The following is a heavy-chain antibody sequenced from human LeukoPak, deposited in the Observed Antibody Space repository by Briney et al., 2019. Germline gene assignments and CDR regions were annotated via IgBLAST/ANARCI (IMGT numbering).Heavy chain of an antibody. D-gene: IGHD6-13*01. V-gene: IGHV1-2*02. CDR3: AFGIAAAGSTDY. CDR1: GYTLTGYY. Sequence: ASVKVSCKASGYTLTGYYMHWVRQAPGQGLEWMGWINPNSGGTNYAQKFQGRVTMTRDTSISTAYMELSRLRSDDTAVYYCAFGIAAAGSTDYWGQGTLVTVSS. J-gene: IGHJ4*02. CDR2: INPNSGGT.